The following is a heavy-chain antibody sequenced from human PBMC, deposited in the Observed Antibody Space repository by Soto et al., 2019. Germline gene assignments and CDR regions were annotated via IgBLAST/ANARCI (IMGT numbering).Heavy chain of an antibody. CDR3: AKDLLHFLPKPGAFDI. CDR2: ISWDGGST. V-gene: IGHV3-43D*04. D-gene: IGHD3-3*01. Sequence: PGGSLRLSCAASGFTFDDYAMHWVRQAPGKGLEWVSLISWDGGSTYSADSVQGRLTISRDNSKNSLYLQMNSLRAEDTALYYCAKDLLHFLPKPGAFDIWGQGTMVTVSS. J-gene: IGHJ3*02. CDR1: GFTFDDYA.